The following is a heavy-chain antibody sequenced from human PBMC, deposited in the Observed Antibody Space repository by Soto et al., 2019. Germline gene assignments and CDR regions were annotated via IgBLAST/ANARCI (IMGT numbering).Heavy chain of an antibody. V-gene: IGHV1-3*01. Sequence: ASVKVSCKASGYTFTSYAMHWVRQAPGQRLEWMGWINAGNGNTKYSQKFQGRVTITRDTSASTAYMELSSLRSEDTAVYYCGRDTGDSSGNSPPNTGSAPWGQGTLVTVSS. CDR1: GYTFTSYA. J-gene: IGHJ5*02. CDR2: INAGNGNT. D-gene: IGHD3-22*01. CDR3: GRDTGDSSGNSPPNTGSAP.